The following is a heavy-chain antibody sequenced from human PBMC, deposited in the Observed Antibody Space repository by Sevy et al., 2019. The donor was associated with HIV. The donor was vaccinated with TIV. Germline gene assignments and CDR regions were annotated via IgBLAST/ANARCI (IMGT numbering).Heavy chain of an antibody. D-gene: IGHD3-22*01. CDR2: ISYDGSNK. CDR1: GFTFNTHA. CDR3: AKVGRYYDSSGYLDY. Sequence: GGSLRLSCAASGFTFNTHAMHWVRQAPGKGLEWVAVISYDGSNKYYADSVKGRFTISRDNSKNTLYLQMNSLRAEDTAVYYCAKVGRYYDSSGYLDYWGQGTLVIVSS. V-gene: IGHV3-30*04. J-gene: IGHJ4*02.